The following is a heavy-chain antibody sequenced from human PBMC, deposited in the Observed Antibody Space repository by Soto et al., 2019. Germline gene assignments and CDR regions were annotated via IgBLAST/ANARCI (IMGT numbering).Heavy chain of an antibody. CDR1: GGTFSNYA. CDR3: ARVEAVAGLYNYHGLDV. V-gene: IGHV1-69*12. J-gene: IGHJ6*02. Sequence: QVQLVQSGAEVKKPGSSVKVSCKVSGGTFSNYAIDWVRLAPGHGPEWMGGIVPIFGSTYYTQKFQGRATIIADDYTTSAYLEMSSLRSEDTAIYYCARVEAVAGLYNYHGLDVWGQGTAVTVSS. D-gene: IGHD6-19*01. CDR2: IVPIFGST.